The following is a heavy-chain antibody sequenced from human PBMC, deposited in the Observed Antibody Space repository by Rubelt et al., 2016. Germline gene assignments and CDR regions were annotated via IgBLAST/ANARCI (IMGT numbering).Heavy chain of an antibody. CDR1: GYTFISHY. D-gene: IGHD3-3*01. V-gene: IGHV1-46*01. Sequence: GDSVGISCKASGYTFISHYIHWVRQAPGQGPEWMGIINPSGGNTNYAQKFQGRVTMTRDTSTGTVYMELSSLRSDDTAVYYCARASTDFWSGSSNPWGQGVLVTVAS. CDR2: INPSGGNT. CDR3: ARASTDFWSGSSNP. J-gene: IGHJ5*02.